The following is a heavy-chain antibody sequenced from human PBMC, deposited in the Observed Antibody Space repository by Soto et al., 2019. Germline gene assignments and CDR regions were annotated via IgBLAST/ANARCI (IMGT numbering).Heavy chain of an antibody. V-gene: IGHV3-66*01. Sequence: EVQLVESGGGLVQPGGSLRLSCAASGFTVSSNYMSWVRQAPGKGLEWVSVIYSGGSTYYADSVKGRFTISRGNSKNTLYLQMNSLRAEDTAVYYCARDNWNYAGADYWGQGTLVTVSS. CDR1: GFTVSSNY. D-gene: IGHD1-7*01. J-gene: IGHJ4*02. CDR3: ARDNWNYAGADY. CDR2: IYSGGST.